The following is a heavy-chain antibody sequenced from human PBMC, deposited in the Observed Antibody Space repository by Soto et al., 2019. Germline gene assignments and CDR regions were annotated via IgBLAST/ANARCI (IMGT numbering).Heavy chain of an antibody. CDR1: GFTFSNYG. V-gene: IGHV3-30*18. J-gene: IGHJ4*02. CDR3: AKKGAGWDFDY. Sequence: GGSLRLSCAASGFTFSNYGMHWVRQAPGKGLEWVTLILHDGNNKYYADSVKGRFTISRDNSKNTLYLQMNSLRPEDTAVYYCAKKGAGWDFDYWGQGTLVTVSS. D-gene: IGHD6-19*01. CDR2: ILHDGNNK.